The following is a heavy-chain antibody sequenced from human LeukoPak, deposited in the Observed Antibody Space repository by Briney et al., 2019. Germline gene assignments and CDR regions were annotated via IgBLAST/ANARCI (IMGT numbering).Heavy chain of an antibody. CDR2: INPNSGGT. J-gene: IGHJ3*02. CDR1: GYTFTGYY. V-gene: IGHV1-2*02. CDR3: AFPHYYDSSGYLGDAFDI. Sequence: HGASVKVSCKASGYTFTGYYMHWVRQAPGQGLEWVGWINPNSGGTNYAQKFQGRVTMTRDTSISTAYMELSRLRSDDTAVYYCAFPHYYDSSGYLGDAFDIWGQGTMVTVSS. D-gene: IGHD3-22*01.